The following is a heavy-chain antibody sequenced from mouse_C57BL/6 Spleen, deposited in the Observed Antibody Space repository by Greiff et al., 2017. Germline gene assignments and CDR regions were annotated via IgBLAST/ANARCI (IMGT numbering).Heavy chain of an antibody. Sequence: VQLQQSGPELVKPGASVKISCKASGYAFSSSWMNWVKQRPGKGLEWIGRIYPGDGDTNYNGKFKGKATLTADKSSSTAYMQLSSLTSEDSAVYFCADGSSYPLDYWGQGTTLTVSS. CDR1: GYAFSSSW. D-gene: IGHD1-1*01. J-gene: IGHJ2*01. V-gene: IGHV1-82*01. CDR3: ADGSSYPLDY. CDR2: IYPGDGDT.